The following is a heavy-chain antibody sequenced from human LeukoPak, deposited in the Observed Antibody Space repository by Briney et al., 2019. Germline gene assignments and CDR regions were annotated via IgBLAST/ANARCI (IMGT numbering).Heavy chain of an antibody. J-gene: IGHJ4*02. D-gene: IGHD2-2*01. CDR3: ARAERPTIVVVPAAMNV. V-gene: IGHV1-69*05. Sequence: ASVKVSCKASGGTFSSYAISWVRQAPGQGLEWMGGIIPIFGTASYAQKFQGRVTITTDGSTSTAYMELSSLRSEDTAVYYCARAERPTIVVVPAAMNVWGQGTLVTVSS. CDR1: GGTFSSYA. CDR2: IIPIFGTA.